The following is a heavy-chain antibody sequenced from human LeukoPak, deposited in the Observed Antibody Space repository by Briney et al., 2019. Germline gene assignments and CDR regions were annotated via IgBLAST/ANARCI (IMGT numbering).Heavy chain of an antibody. CDR3: ARDAKRITMIVVVIKGEDAFDI. D-gene: IGHD3-22*01. J-gene: IGHJ3*02. Sequence: GASVKVSCKASGYSFTGYYMHWVRQAPGQGLEWMRWINPNNGGTNYAQKFQGWVTMTRDTSISTAYMELSRLRSDDTAVYYCARDAKRITMIVVVIKGEDAFDIWGQGTMVTVSS. V-gene: IGHV1-2*04. CDR1: GYSFTGYY. CDR2: INPNNGGT.